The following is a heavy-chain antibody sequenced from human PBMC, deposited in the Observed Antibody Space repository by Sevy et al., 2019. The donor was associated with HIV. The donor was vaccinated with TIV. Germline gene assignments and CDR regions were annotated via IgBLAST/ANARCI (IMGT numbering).Heavy chain of an antibody. J-gene: IGHJ2*01. CDR3: ARVGSSLSRGWYFDL. Sequence: SETLSLTCTVSGGSISSYYWSWIRQPPGKGLEWIGYIYYSGSTNYNPSLKSRVTISVDKSKNQFSLKLSSVTAADTAVYYCARVGSSLSRGWYFDLWGRGTLVTVSS. CDR2: IYYSGST. D-gene: IGHD6-6*01. CDR1: GGSISSYY. V-gene: IGHV4-59*01.